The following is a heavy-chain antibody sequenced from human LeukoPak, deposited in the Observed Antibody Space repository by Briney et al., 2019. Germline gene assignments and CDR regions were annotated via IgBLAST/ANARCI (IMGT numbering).Heavy chain of an antibody. CDR1: GFTLSSYA. D-gene: IGHD4-23*01. J-gene: IGHJ4*02. CDR2: ISGSGGST. V-gene: IGHV3-23*01. Sequence: GGSLRLSCAASGFTLSSYAMSWVRQAPGKGLEWVSAISGSGGSTYYADSVKGRFTISRDNSKNTLYLQMNSLRAEDTAVYYCAIPRRMTTVVTQVYWGQGTLVTVSS. CDR3: AIPRRMTTVVTQVY.